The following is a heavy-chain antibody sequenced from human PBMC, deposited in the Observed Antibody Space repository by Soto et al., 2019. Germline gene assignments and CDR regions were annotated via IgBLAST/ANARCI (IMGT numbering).Heavy chain of an antibody. CDR2: FDPEDGET. D-gene: IGHD6-6*01. V-gene: IGHV1-24*01. CDR3: ATDRSIASSFDY. J-gene: IGHJ4*02. CDR1: GYTLTELS. Sequence: ASVKVSCKVSGYTLTELSMHWVRQAPGKGLEWMGGFDPEDGETIYAQKFQGRVTMTEDTSTDTAYMELSSLRSEDTAVYYCATDRSIASSFDYWGQGTLVTVSS.